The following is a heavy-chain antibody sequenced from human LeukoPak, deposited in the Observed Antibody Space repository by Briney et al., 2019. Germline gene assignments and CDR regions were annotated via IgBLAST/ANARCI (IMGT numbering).Heavy chain of an antibody. V-gene: IGHV1-18*01. CDR3: ARDCSSTSCYWNYYYGMDV. CDR1: GYTFTSYG. CDR2: ISAYNGNT. J-gene: IGHJ6*02. Sequence: ASVKVSCKASGYTFTSYGISWVRQAPGQGLEWMGWISAYNGNTNYAEKLQGRVTMTTDTSTSTAYMELRSLRSDDRAVYYCARDCSSTSCYWNYYYGMDVWGQGTTVTVSS. D-gene: IGHD2-2*01.